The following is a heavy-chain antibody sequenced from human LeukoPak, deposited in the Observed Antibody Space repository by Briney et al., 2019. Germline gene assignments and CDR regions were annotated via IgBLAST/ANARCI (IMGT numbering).Heavy chain of an antibody. Sequence: GGSLRLSCAASGFTFSSYGMHWARQAPGKGLGWVAVISYDGSNKYYADSVKGRFTISRDNSKNTLYLQMNSLRAEDTAVYYCAKEPYCSSTSCIGEYFQRWGQGTLVTVSS. CDR2: ISYDGSNK. CDR3: AKEPYCSSTSCIGEYFQR. CDR1: GFTFSSYG. V-gene: IGHV3-30*18. J-gene: IGHJ1*01. D-gene: IGHD2-2*01.